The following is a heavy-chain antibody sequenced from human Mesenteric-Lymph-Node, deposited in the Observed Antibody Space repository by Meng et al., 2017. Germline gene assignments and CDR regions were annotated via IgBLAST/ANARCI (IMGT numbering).Heavy chain of an antibody. CDR1: GYTFTGYY. D-gene: IGHD3-22*01. Sequence: ASVKVSRKASGYTFTGYYMHWVRQAPGQGLEWMGRINPNSGGTNYAQKFQGRVTMTRDTSISTAYVELSRLRSDDATVYYYARVQYYYDISGYYSPPFDYWGQGTMVTVSS. J-gene: IGHJ4*01. V-gene: IGHV1-2*06. CDR3: ARVQYYYDISGYYSPPFDY. CDR2: INPNSGGT.